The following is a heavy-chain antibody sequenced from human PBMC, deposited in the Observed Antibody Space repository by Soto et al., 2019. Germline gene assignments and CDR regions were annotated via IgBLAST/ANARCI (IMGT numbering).Heavy chain of an antibody. D-gene: IGHD3-22*01. Sequence: EVQLVESGGGLIQPGGSLRLSCTASGFTVSTNYMAWVRRAAGKGLEWVSVIFASGKTYYADAVKGRFTVSRDNSQNTLFLQMSSLTVEDTAVYYCAGESPGFYGMSFDLSGQGTVVTVSS. CDR2: IFASGKT. CDR1: GFTVSTNY. V-gene: IGHV3-53*01. CDR3: AGESPGFYGMSFDL. J-gene: IGHJ3*01.